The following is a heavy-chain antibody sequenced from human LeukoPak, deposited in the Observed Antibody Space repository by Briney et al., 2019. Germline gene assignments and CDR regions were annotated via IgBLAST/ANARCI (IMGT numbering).Heavy chain of an antibody. Sequence: GGSLRLSCAASGFTFSDYAMTWVRQAPGKGLEWVSLISGDGGSTYYADSVKGRFTISRDNSKNSLYLQMNSLRTEDTALYYCAKDMAHSSGWYPPDYWGQGTLVTVSS. CDR1: GFTFSDYA. CDR3: AKDMAHSSGWYPPDY. V-gene: IGHV3-43*02. D-gene: IGHD6-19*01. CDR2: ISGDGGST. J-gene: IGHJ4*02.